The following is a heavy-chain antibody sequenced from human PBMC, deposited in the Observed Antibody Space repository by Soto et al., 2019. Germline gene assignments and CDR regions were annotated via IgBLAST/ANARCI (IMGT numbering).Heavy chain of an antibody. CDR1: GFTFSGYA. Sequence: GGSLRLSCAASGFTFSGYAMSWVRQAPGKGLEWVSVISGSGGSTHYADSVKGRFTISRDKSKNTLYLQMNSLRAEDTAVYYCANPGYCSGGSCPSRYFQHWGQGTLVTVSS. V-gene: IGHV3-23*01. J-gene: IGHJ1*01. CDR3: ANPGYCSGGSCPSRYFQH. D-gene: IGHD2-15*01. CDR2: ISGSGGST.